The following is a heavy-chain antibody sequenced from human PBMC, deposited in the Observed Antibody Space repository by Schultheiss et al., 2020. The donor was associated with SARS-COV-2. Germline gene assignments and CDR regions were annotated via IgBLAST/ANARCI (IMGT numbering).Heavy chain of an antibody. CDR2: IYYSGST. CDR3: ARAGYYYGSGSPSLDY. Sequence: SETLSLTCAVYGGSFSGYYWSWIRQPPGKGLEWIGYIYYSGSTNYNPSLKSRVTISVDTSKNQFSLKLSSVTAADTAVYYCARAGYYYGSGSPSLDYWGQGTLVTVSS. J-gene: IGHJ4*02. D-gene: IGHD3-10*01. V-gene: IGHV4-59*12. CDR1: GGSFSGYY.